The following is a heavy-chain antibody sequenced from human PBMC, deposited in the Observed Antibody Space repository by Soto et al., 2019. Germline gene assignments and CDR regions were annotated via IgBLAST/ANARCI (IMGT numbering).Heavy chain of an antibody. Sequence: SETLSLACTVAGGSISSYYWSWIRQPPWKGLEWIGYIYYSGSTNYNPSLKSRVTISVDTSKNQFSLKLSSVTAADTAVYYCARDRYSSSWPNWFDPWGQGTLVTVSS. D-gene: IGHD6-13*01. CDR1: GGSISSYY. CDR2: IYYSGST. CDR3: ARDRYSSSWPNWFDP. J-gene: IGHJ5*02. V-gene: IGHV4-59*01.